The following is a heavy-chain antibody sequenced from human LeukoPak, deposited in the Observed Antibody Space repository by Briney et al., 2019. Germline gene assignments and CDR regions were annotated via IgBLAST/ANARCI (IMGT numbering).Heavy chain of an antibody. CDR3: AVGATKVRYFDY. V-gene: IGHV1-69*13. D-gene: IGHD1-26*01. J-gene: IGHJ4*02. Sequence: SVKVSCKASGGTFSSHAISWVRQAPGQGLEWMGGIIPIFGTANYAQKFQGRVTITADESTSTAYMELSSLRSEDTAVYYCAVGATKVRYFDYWGQGTLVTVSS. CDR2: IIPIFGTA. CDR1: GGTFSSHA.